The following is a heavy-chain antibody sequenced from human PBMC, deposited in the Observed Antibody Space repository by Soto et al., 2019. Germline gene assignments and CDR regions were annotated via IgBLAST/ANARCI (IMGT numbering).Heavy chain of an antibody. CDR1: VFTFDDYA. CDR2: ISWNSGSI. V-gene: IGHV3-9*01. Sequence: SLRLSCASSVFTFDDYAMHCVRQSPGKGLEWVSGISWNSGSIGYADSVKGRFTISRDNAKNSLYLQMNSLRAEDTALYYCAKDNIVATIGLSYFEYWGQGTLVRVSS. CDR3: AKDNIVATIGLSYFEY. D-gene: IGHD5-12*01. J-gene: IGHJ4*02.